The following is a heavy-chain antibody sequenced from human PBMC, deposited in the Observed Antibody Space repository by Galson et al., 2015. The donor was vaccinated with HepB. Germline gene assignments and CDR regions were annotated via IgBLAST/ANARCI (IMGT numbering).Heavy chain of an antibody. J-gene: IGHJ6*03. CDR2: ISRHGDTK. D-gene: IGHD3-16*02. CDR3: GIVPGPMDV. V-gene: IGHV3-30*03. Sequence: SLRLSCAASGFTFSHYGMVWVRQVPGKGLEWMSFISRHGDTKLYADSVKGRFSISRDNSGNTQHLLMNSLSAEDTAVYFCGIVPGPMDVWGKGTTVTVSS. CDR1: GFTFSHYG.